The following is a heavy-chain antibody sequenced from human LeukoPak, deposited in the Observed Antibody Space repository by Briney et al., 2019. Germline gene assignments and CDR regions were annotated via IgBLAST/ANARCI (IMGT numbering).Heavy chain of an antibody. D-gene: IGHD6-13*01. CDR3: ARSTGTRSSWKNDAFDI. Sequence: ASVKVSCKASGYTFTSYGISWVRQAPGQGLEWMGWISAYNGNTNYAQKLQGRVTMTTDTSTSTAYMELRSLRSDDTAVYYCARSTGTRSSWKNDAFDIWGQGTMVTVSS. CDR2: ISAYNGNT. CDR1: GYTFTSYG. J-gene: IGHJ3*02. V-gene: IGHV1-18*01.